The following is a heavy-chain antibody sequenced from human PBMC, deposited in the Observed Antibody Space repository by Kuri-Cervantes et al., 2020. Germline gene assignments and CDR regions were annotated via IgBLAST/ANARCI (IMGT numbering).Heavy chain of an antibody. D-gene: IGHD6-13*01. CDR3: AKAWGSWYADY. CDR2: ITTTSSM. CDR1: GFTFSSYT. Sequence: GGSLRLSCAASGFTFSSYTMNWVRQAPGRGLEWVSSITTTSSMLYADSVRGRFTISRDNSKNTLYLQMNSLRAEDTAVYYCAKAWGSWYADYWGQGTLVTVSS. J-gene: IGHJ4*02. V-gene: IGHV3-21*01.